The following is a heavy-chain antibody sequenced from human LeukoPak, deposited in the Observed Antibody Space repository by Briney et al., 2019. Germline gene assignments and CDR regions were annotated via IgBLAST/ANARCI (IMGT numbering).Heavy chain of an antibody. CDR2: ISGSGGST. CDR1: GFTFSSYA. J-gene: IGHJ4*02. V-gene: IGHV3-23*01. Sequence: GGSLRPSCAASGFTFSSYAMSWVRQAPGKGLEWVSAISGSGGSTYYADSVKGRFTISRDNSKNTLYLQMNSLRAEDTAVYYCAKDLNAIVGSSEYWGQGTLVTVSS. D-gene: IGHD1-26*01. CDR3: AKDLNAIVGSSEY.